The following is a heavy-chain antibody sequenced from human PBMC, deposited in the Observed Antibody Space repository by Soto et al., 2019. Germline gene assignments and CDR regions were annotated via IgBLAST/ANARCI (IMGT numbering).Heavy chain of an antibody. CDR1: GGSISSSNYN. CDR2: IYYSGST. V-gene: IGHV4-39*01. Sequence: SETLSLTCTVSGGSISSSNYNWGWIRQPQGKGLEWIGNIYYSGSTYYNPSLKSRVTISVDTSENQFFLVLSSVTAADTAVYYCAGHIAAALDSWGQGALVTVSS. D-gene: IGHD6-13*01. CDR3: AGHIAAALDS. J-gene: IGHJ4*02.